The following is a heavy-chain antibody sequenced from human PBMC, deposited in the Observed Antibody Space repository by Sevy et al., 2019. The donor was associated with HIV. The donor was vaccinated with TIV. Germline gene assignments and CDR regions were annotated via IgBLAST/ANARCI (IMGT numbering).Heavy chain of an antibody. CDR1: GFIFSDFT. D-gene: IGHD2-2*01. Sequence: GGSLRLSCAVAGFIFSDFTMHWVRQAPGKGLEWVAVISNDGSNQYYADSVKGRFTMSRDNAKNSLYLQMNSLRAEDAAVYYCARDNATVSRRGLRYYYYGTDVWGQGTTVTVSS. V-gene: IGHV3-30-3*01. J-gene: IGHJ6*02. CDR3: ARDNATVSRRGLRYYYYGTDV. CDR2: ISNDGSNQ.